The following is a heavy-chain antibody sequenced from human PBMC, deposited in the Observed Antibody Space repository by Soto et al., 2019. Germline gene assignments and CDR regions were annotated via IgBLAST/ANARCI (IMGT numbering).Heavy chain of an antibody. J-gene: IGHJ4*02. CDR2: IYYSGST. Sequence: PSETLSLTCTVSGGSISSRCFYWTWIRQHPGKGLEWIGYIYYSGSTYYNPXLXXRXXXXPDTXKNQFSLKLDSVTAADTAVYYCARAYSSWYWXYWGQGTLVTVSS. CDR3: ARAYSSWYWXY. V-gene: IGHV4-31*03. D-gene: IGHD6-13*01. CDR1: GGSISSRCFY.